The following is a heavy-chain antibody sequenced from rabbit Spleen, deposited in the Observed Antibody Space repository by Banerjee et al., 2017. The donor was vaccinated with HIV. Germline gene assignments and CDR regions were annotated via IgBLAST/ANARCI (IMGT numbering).Heavy chain of an antibody. D-gene: IGHD4-2*01. Sequence: QSLEESGGDLVKPGASLTLTCTASGFSFSSGYYMCWVRQALGKGLEWIACMDAGNSGDTYYANWAKGRFTISKTSSTTVTLQMTSLTAADTATYFCARGGAVYAGGGNGYYFNLWGQGTLVTVS. J-gene: IGHJ4*01. CDR1: GFSFSSGYY. CDR3: ARGGAVYAGGGNGYYFNL. V-gene: IGHV1S40*01. CDR2: MDAGNSGDT.